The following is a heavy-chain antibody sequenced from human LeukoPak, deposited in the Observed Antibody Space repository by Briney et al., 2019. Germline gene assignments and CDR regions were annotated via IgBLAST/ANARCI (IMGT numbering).Heavy chain of an antibody. V-gene: IGHV3-23*01. CDR2: ISRSGDWT. J-gene: IGHJ4*02. CDR1: GFTFSNYA. CDR3: AEDPRGSAGGSYSLLHPTNDY. D-gene: IGHD1-26*01. Sequence: GGSLSLSCAASGFTFSNYAMSCVRQAPGKGLEWVSSISRSGDWTFYVDSVKGRFSIFRDNSKNTLYMQMDSLRVEDTAVYYCAEDPRGSAGGSYSLLHPTNDYWGQGALVTVSS.